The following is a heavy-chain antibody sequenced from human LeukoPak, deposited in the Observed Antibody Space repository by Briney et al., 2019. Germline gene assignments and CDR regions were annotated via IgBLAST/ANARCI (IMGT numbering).Heavy chain of an antibody. D-gene: IGHD3-16*01. V-gene: IGHV4-59*08. Sequence: SETLSLTCTVSGGSISSYYWSWIRQPPGKGLEWIGYIYYSGSTNYNPSLKSRVTISVDTSKNQSSLKLSSVTAADTAVYYCARGKNRTFFDYWGQGTLVTVSS. CDR1: GGSISSYY. J-gene: IGHJ4*02. CDR2: IYYSGST. CDR3: ARGKNRTFFDY.